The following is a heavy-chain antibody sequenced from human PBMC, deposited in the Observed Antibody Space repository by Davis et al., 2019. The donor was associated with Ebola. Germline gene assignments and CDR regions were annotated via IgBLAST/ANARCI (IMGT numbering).Heavy chain of an antibody. CDR1: GFTFSSYW. Sequence: PGGSLRLSCAASGFTFSSYWMHWVRQAPGKGLVWVSRINSDGSSTSYADSVKGRFTISRDNAKNTLYLQMNSLRAEDTAVYYCASTSSGWHHFDYWGQGTLVTVSS. V-gene: IGHV3-74*01. D-gene: IGHD6-19*01. CDR2: INSDGSST. J-gene: IGHJ4*02. CDR3: ASTSSGWHHFDY.